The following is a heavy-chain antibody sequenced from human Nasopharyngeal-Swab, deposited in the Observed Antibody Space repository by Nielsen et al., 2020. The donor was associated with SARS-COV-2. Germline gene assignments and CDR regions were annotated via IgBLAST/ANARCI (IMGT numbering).Heavy chain of an antibody. Sequence: SETLSPTCAVYGGPLSGYYWSWIRQPPGKVLEWIGEINHIGSTNYNPTFKSRAPISVDTSKNQFPLKLSSVTAADTAVYYCARSLAYCGGDCYSSNGVFDYWGQGTMVTVSS. J-gene: IGHJ4*02. CDR2: INHIGST. D-gene: IGHD2-21*01. V-gene: IGHV4-34*01. CDR3: ARSLAYCGGDCYSSNGVFDY. CDR1: GGPLSGYY.